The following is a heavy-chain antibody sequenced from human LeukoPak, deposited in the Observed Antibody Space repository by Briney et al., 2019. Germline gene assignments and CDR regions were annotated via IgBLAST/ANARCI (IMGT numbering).Heavy chain of an antibody. CDR2: INPSGDST. D-gene: IGHD1-14*01. CDR1: GDTFIDYY. J-gene: IGHJ4*02. Sequence: ASVKVSCTASGDTFIDYYIHWVRQAPGQGLEWMGIINPSGDSTTYAQKFQGRVTMTRDTSTTTVYMELSSLRSEDTAVYYCARDEITPRGIGLDYWGQGTLVTVSS. V-gene: IGHV1-46*01. CDR3: ARDEITPRGIGLDY.